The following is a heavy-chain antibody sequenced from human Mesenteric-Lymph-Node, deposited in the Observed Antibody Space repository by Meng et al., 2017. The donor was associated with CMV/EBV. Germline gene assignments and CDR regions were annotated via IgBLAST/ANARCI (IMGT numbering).Heavy chain of an antibody. D-gene: IGHD4-23*01. CDR1: GFTFSSYG. Sequence: GGSLRLSCAASGFTFSSYGMYWVRQAPGKGLECVAFIRYDGTNQYYADSVKGRFSISRDDSRNTLYLQMNSLRAEDTAVYYCAKDRATAVTPLGLYFDYWGQGTLVTVSS. CDR2: IRYDGTNQ. J-gene: IGHJ4*02. CDR3: AKDRATAVTPLGLYFDY. V-gene: IGHV3-30*02.